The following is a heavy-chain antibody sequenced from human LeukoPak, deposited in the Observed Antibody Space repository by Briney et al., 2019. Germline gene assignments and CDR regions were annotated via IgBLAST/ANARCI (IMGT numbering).Heavy chain of an antibody. CDR1: GFTFSSYS. CDR3: ARVSHGKYFDY. J-gene: IGHJ4*02. Sequence: GGYLRRSGAASGFTFSSYSMNWVRQAPGKGLEWVSSISSSSSYIYYADSVKGRFTISRDNAKNSLYLQRNSLRAEDTAVYYCARVSHGKYFDYWGQGTLVTVSS. V-gene: IGHV3-21*01. CDR2: ISSSSSYI.